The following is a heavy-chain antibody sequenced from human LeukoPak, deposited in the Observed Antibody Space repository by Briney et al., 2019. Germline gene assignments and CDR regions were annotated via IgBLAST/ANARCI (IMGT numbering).Heavy chain of an antibody. CDR2: IYSGGST. D-gene: IGHD4-17*01. V-gene: IGHV3-66*04. CDR3: ARLPDGDYGGYFDY. Sequence: GGSPRLSCAASGFTVSSNYMSWVRQAPGKGLEWVSVIYSGGSTYYADSVKGRFTISRDNSKNTLYLQMSSLRAEDTAVYYCARLPDGDYGGYFDYWGQGTLVTVSS. J-gene: IGHJ4*02. CDR1: GFTVSSNY.